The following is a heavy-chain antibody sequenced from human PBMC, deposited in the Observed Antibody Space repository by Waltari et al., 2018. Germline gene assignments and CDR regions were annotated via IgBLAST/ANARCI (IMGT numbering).Heavy chain of an antibody. CDR2: INHSGST. V-gene: IGHV4-34*01. CDR1: GGSFSGYY. CDR3: ARALYGDGDAFDI. Sequence: QVQLQQWGAGLLKPSETLSLTCAVYGGSFSGYYWSWIRQPPGRGLEWNGEINHSGSTHYNPSLQSRVTISVDTSKNQFSLKLSSVTAADTAVYYCARALYGDGDAFDIWGQGTMVTVSS. J-gene: IGHJ3*02. D-gene: IGHD4-17*01.